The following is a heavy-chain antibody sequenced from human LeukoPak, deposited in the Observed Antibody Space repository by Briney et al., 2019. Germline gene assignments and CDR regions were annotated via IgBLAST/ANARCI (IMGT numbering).Heavy chain of an antibody. CDR1: GFIFSSYA. J-gene: IGHJ4*02. Sequence: QPGGSLRLSCAASGFIFSSYAMSWVRQAPEKGLEWLSAISGSGARTYYADSVKGRFTISRDNSRNTLYLQMNSLRAEDTAVYFCAKEGGLTGTTDDWGQGTLVTVSS. CDR3: AKEGGLTGTTDD. CDR2: ISGSGART. V-gene: IGHV3-23*01. D-gene: IGHD1/OR15-1a*01.